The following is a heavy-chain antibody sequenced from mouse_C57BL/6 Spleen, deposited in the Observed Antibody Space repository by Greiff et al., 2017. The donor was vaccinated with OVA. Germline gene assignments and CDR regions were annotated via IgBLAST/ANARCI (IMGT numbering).Heavy chain of an antibody. CDR2: IHPNSGST. CDR3: ARDYGSGLDY. CDR1: GYTFTSYW. D-gene: IGHD1-1*01. V-gene: IGHV1-64*01. Sequence: QVHVKQPGAELVKPGASVKLSCKASGYTFTSYWMHWVKQRPGQGLEWIGMIHPNSGSTNYNEKFKSKATLTVDKSSSTAYMQLSSLTSEDSAVYYCARDYGSGLDYWGQGTTLTVSS. J-gene: IGHJ2*01.